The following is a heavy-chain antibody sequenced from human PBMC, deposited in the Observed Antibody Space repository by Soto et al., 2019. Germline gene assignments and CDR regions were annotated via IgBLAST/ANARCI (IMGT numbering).Heavy chain of an antibody. CDR1: GFTFSNYT. CDR2: ISYDEIDK. D-gene: IGHD3-10*01. V-gene: IGHV3-30*04. J-gene: IGHJ4*02. Sequence: GGSLRLSCADSGFTFSNYTMHWVRRAPGKGLEWVALISYDEIDKYFADAVKGRFTISRDNSKNTLYLQMDSLRAEDTAVYYCAGRSGSSDYWGRGTLVTVSS. CDR3: AGRSGSSDY.